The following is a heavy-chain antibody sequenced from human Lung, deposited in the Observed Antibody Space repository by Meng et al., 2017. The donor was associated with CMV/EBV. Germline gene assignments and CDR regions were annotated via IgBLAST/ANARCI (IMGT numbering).Heavy chain of an antibody. CDR1: GASISNQY. CDR3: ARTDLKELGRRSGWFPDYYYHGMDV. CDR2: IYYTGDT. J-gene: IGHJ6*01. Sequence: GSLRLXXSVSGASISNQYWSWIRQPPGKGLEWIGIIYYTGDTNYSPSLKSRVTMSVDTSRNQFSLSLRSVTPADTAVYYCARTDLKELGRRSGWFPDYYYHGMDVWGRGXTVTVSS. V-gene: IGHV4-59*11. D-gene: IGHD6-19*01.